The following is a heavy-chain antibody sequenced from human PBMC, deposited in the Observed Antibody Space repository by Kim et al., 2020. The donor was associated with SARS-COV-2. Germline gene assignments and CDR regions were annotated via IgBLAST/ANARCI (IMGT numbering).Heavy chain of an antibody. CDR2: IYSGGST. V-gene: IGHV3-66*01. CDR1: GFTVSSNY. CDR3: ATGTPTYYYDSSGYYWRDY. D-gene: IGHD3-22*01. Sequence: GGSLRLSCAASGFTVSSNYMSWVRQAPGKGLKWVSVIYSGGSTYYADSVKGRFTISRDNSKNTLYLQMNSLRAEDTAVYYCATGTPTYYYDSSGYYWRDYWGQGTLVTVSS. J-gene: IGHJ4*02.